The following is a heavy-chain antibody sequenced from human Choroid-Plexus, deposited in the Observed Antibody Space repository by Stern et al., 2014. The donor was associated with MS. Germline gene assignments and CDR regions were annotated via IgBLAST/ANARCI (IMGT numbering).Heavy chain of an antibody. CDR1: GFTLGSCA. CDR3: AKDRQYLTYFFDH. CDR2: VSYDGSNK. Sequence: VQLVESGGGVVQPGRPLRLSCVASGFTLGSCAMHWVRQAPGKVLEWVEGVSYDGSNKYYADSVKGRFTISRDNSQNTLYMQMSSLRPEDTAVYYCAKDRQYLTYFFDHWGQGSLVTVSS. V-gene: IGHV3-30*18. D-gene: IGHD2/OR15-2a*01. J-gene: IGHJ5*02.